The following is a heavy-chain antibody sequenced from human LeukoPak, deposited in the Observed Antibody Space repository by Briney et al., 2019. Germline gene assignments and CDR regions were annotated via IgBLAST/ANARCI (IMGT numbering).Heavy chain of an antibody. J-gene: IGHJ5*02. D-gene: IGHD3-10*01. CDR3: AKDRLDYYGSGHHNWFDP. CDR2: IQYDGTNK. V-gene: IGHV3-30*02. Sequence: GGSLRLSCVASGFTFSSYGMHWVRQAPGKGLEWVAFIQYDGTNKYYADSVKGRFTISRDNSKNTLYLQMNSLRAEDTAVYYCAKDRLDYYGSGHHNWFDPWGQGTLVTVSS. CDR1: GFTFSSYG.